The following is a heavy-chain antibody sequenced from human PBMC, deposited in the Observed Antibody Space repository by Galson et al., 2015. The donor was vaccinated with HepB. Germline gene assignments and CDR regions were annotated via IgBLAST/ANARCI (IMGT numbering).Heavy chain of an antibody. Sequence: SLRLSCAASGFTFSSYAMSWVRQAPGKGLEWVANIKQDGSEKYYVDSVKGRFTISRDNAKNSLYLQMNSLRAEDTAVYYCARGHYYGSGSYFYAEYFQHWGQGTLVTVSS. CDR2: IKQDGSEK. V-gene: IGHV3-7*03. CDR3: ARGHYYGSGSYFYAEYFQH. J-gene: IGHJ1*01. D-gene: IGHD3-10*01. CDR1: GFTFSSYA.